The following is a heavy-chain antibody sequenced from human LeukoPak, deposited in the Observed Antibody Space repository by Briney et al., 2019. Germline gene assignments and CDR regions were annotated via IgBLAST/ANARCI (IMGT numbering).Heavy chain of an antibody. J-gene: IGHJ5*02. CDR3: AKGSGGSYNNWFDP. Sequence: PGRSPRLSCAASGFTFSSYGMHWVRQAPGKGLEWVAVISYDGSNKYYADSVKGRFTISRDNSKNTLYLQMNSLRAEDTAVYYCAKGSGGSYNNWFDPWGQGTLVTVSS. CDR2: ISYDGSNK. D-gene: IGHD1-26*01. V-gene: IGHV3-30*18. CDR1: GFTFSSYG.